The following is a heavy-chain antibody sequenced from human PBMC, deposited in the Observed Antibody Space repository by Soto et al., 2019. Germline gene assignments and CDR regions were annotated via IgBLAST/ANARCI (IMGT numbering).Heavy chain of an antibody. J-gene: IGHJ4*02. D-gene: IGHD2-15*01. Sequence: PGGSLRLSCAASGFTFSSYAMSWVRQAPGKGLEWVSAVSGSGGSTYYADSVKGRFTISRDNSKNTLYLQMNSLRAEDTAVYYCAKDCSGGSCYHYWGQGTLVTVSS. CDR2: VSGSGGST. CDR3: AKDCSGGSCYHY. CDR1: GFTFSSYA. V-gene: IGHV3-23*01.